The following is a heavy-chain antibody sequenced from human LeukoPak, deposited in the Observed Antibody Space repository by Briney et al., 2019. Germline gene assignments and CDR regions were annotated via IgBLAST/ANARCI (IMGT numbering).Heavy chain of an antibody. V-gene: IGHV4-39*02. D-gene: IGHD3-16*02. CDR1: GGSISSGPYY. Sequence: SETLSLTCTVSGGSISSGPYYWGWIRQPPGKGLEWIGNIYYGENTYYNPSLKSRVTISIDTSKNQFYLKLSSLTAADTAVYYCARDEGMITFGGVIITRYYYYYYMDVWGKGTTVTVSS. CDR2: IYYGENT. J-gene: IGHJ6*03. CDR3: ARDEGMITFGGVIITRYYYYYYMDV.